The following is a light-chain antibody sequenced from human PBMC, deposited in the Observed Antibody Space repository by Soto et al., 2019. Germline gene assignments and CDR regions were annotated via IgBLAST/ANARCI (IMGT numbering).Light chain of an antibody. CDR3: QQYSNSPPWT. CDR1: QSVGSNY. V-gene: IGKV3-20*01. CDR2: GTS. Sequence: EIVLTQSPGTLSLSPGDRATLSCRASQSVGSNYLGWYQQKPGQTPRLLIYGTSNRATGIPDRFSGSGSGTEFTLTIIRLEPEDFAMYYCQQYSNSPPWTFGQGTKVEIK. J-gene: IGKJ1*01.